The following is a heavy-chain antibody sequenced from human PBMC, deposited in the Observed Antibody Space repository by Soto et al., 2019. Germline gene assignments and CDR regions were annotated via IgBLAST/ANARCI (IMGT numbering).Heavy chain of an antibody. J-gene: IGHJ6*03. CDR3: ATLQVATISGYYYYYMDV. Sequence: PGRSLRLSCAASGLTFSDHAIRRVRQAPRKGLEWVSAISGSGGSTYYADSVKGRFTISRDNSKNTLYPQMNSLRAEDTAVYYCATLQVATISGYYYYYMDVWGKGTTVTVSS. CDR2: ISGSGGST. V-gene: IGHV3-23*01. CDR1: GLTFSDHA. D-gene: IGHD5-12*01.